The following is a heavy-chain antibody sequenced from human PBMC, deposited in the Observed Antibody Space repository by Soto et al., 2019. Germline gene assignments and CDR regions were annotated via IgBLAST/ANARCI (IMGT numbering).Heavy chain of an antibody. V-gene: IGHV4-31*03. Sequence: QVQLQESGPGLVKPSQTLSLTCTVSGGSISSGGYYWSWIRQHPGKGLEWIGYVYYSGSTYYNPSLNSRLTISIDTSKNQFSLNLSSVTAADTAVYYCARGRDLLTGYSFDYWGQGTLVTVSS. CDR2: VYYSGST. CDR1: GGSISSGGYY. D-gene: IGHD3-9*01. CDR3: ARGRDLLTGYSFDY. J-gene: IGHJ4*02.